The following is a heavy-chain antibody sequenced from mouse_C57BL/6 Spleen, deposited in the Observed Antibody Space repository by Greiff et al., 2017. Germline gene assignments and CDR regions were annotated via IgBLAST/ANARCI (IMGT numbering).Heavy chain of an antibody. J-gene: IGHJ1*03. V-gene: IGHV1-81*01. CDR2: IYPRSGNT. D-gene: IGHD1-1*01. Sequence: QVQLQQSGAELARPGASVKLSCKASGYTFTSYGISWVKQRTGQGLEWIGEIYPRSGNTYYNEKFKGKATLTAEKSYSTAYMELRSLTSEDSAVYFCARKGITTVVAHWYFDVWGTGTTVTVSS. CDR1: GYTFTSYG. CDR3: ARKGITTVVAHWYFDV.